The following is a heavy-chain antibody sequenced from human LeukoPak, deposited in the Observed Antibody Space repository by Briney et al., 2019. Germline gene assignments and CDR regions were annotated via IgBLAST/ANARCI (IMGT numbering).Heavy chain of an antibody. D-gene: IGHD6-13*01. CDR2: IYYSGST. CDR1: GGSISSGGYY. J-gene: IGHJ6*02. CDR3: ARAEALYSSSWYDYYYGMDV. Sequence: SETLSLTCTVSGGSISSGGYYWSWIRQHPGKGLERIGYIYYSGSTYYNPSLKSRVTISVDTSKNQFSLKLSSVTAADTAVYYCARAEALYSSSWYDYYYGMDVWGQGTTVTVSS. V-gene: IGHV4-31*03.